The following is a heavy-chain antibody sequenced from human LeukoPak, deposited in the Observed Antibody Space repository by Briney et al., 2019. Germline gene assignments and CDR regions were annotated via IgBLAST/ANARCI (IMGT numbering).Heavy chain of an antibody. V-gene: IGHV3-64*02. CDR2: IISNGGST. CDR3: ARVKMGATINDYYYYMDV. D-gene: IGHD1-26*01. Sequence: GGSLRLSCAASGFTFSSYTIKWVRQAPGKGLEHVSAIISNGGSTHYTDSVKGRFSISRDNSKSTVYLQMGSLRPEDMAVYYCARVKMGATINDYYYYMDVWGRGTTVTVSS. CDR1: GFTFSSYT. J-gene: IGHJ6*03.